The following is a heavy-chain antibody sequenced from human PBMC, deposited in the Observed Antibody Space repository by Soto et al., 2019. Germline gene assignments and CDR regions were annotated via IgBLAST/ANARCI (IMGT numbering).Heavy chain of an antibody. CDR1: GFSVRTYG. CDR2: ISDDGSNK. V-gene: IGHV3-30*18. J-gene: IGHJ3*02. D-gene: IGHD5-18*01. Sequence: GGSLRLACAASGFSVRTYGMHGVRQDPGKGLEWVAVISDDGSNKYNIAPMEGRFTISRDNSKNTLYLQMNSLRTEDTAVYYCAKGTGYTSGTNDAFDIWGQGTMVTVSS. CDR3: AKGTGYTSGTNDAFDI.